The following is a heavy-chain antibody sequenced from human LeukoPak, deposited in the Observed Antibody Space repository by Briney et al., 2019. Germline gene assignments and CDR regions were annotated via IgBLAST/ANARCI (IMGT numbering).Heavy chain of an antibody. CDR1: GFTFNNYP. D-gene: IGHD4-23*01. V-gene: IGHV3-30-3*01. Sequence: GGSLRLSCAASGFTFNNYPMHWFRQAPGKGLEWVAVISYDGSNKYYADSVKGRFTISRDNSKNTLYLQMNSLRAEDTAVYYCARDPSPVVTLSYFDYWGQGTLVTVSS. J-gene: IGHJ4*02. CDR2: ISYDGSNK. CDR3: ARDPSPVVTLSYFDY.